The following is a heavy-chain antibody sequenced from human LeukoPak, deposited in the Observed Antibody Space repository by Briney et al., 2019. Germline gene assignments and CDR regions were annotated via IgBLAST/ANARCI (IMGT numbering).Heavy chain of an antibody. CDR2: IKSKTDDGTT. J-gene: IGHJ4*02. V-gene: IGHV3-15*01. Sequence: GGSLRLSCAASGFTFSNAWMNWVRQAPGKGLEWVGRIKSKTDDGTTDYAAPVKGRFTISRDDSKNTLYLQMSSLKTEDTAVYYCTTRIFHWGQGTLVTVSS. CDR3: TTRIFH. CDR1: GFTFSNAW. D-gene: IGHD2/OR15-2a*01.